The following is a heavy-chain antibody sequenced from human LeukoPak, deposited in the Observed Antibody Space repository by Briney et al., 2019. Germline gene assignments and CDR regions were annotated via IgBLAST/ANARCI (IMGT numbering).Heavy chain of an antibody. CDR1: GYTFTSYG. Sequence: GASVKVSCKASGYTFTSYGISWVRQAPGQGLEWMGWISAYNGNTNYAQKLQGRVTMTTDTSTCTAYMELRSLRSDDTAVYYCARDSGSYSGDYYYYMDVWGKGTTVTVSS. V-gene: IGHV1-18*04. CDR3: ARDSGSYSGDYYYYMDV. CDR2: ISAYNGNT. D-gene: IGHD1-26*01. J-gene: IGHJ6*03.